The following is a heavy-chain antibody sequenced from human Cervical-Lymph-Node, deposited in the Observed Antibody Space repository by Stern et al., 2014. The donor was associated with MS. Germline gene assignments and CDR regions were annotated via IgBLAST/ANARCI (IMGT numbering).Heavy chain of an antibody. D-gene: IGHD3-22*01. J-gene: IGHJ3*01. Sequence: EVQLVESGAGVVQPGASLRVSCEASGYPFSNYWMNWVRQAPGQGLEWLAMIKQDGSDRYYAHTVEGRVTISRDTANSTAFMQMHSLRVGDTAVYYCARGGSGDYDGSGYDTWGQGTMVTVSS. CDR1: GYPFSNYW. CDR3: ARGGSGDYDGSGYDT. CDR2: IKQDGSDR. V-gene: IGHV3-7*01.